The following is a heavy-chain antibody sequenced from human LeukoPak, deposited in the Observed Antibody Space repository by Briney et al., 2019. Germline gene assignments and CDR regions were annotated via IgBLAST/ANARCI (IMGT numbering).Heavy chain of an antibody. CDR2: ISGSGGST. D-gene: IGHD2-2*03. CDR1: GFTFSSYA. CDR3: AKDPQTPRGYFPGGDGMDV. V-gene: IGHV3-23*01. Sequence: PEGSLRLSCAASGFTFSSYAMSWVRQAPGKGLEWVSAISGSGGSTYYADSVKGRFTISRDNSKNTLYLQMNSLRAEDTAVYYCAKDPQTPRGYFPGGDGMDVWGQGTTVTVSS. J-gene: IGHJ6*02.